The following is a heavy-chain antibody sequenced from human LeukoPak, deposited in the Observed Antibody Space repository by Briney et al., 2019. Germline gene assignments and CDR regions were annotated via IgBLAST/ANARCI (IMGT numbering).Heavy chain of an antibody. J-gene: IGHJ4*02. D-gene: IGHD5-18*01. CDR1: GFTFSSYW. Sequence: PGGSLRLSCAASGFTFSSYWMHWVRQAPGKGLEWVSGINWNGGSTGYADSVKGRFTISRDNAKNSLYLQMNSLTAEDTALYYCARDGFSYDYYFDYWGQGTLVTVSS. CDR2: INWNGGST. CDR3: ARDGFSYDYYFDY. V-gene: IGHV3-20*04.